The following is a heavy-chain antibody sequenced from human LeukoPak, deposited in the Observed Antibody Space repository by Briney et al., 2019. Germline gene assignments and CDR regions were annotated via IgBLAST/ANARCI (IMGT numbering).Heavy chain of an antibody. D-gene: IGHD3-9*01. CDR2: VYSSGST. Sequence: SAALSLSCRDSGGSISIYNWSWIRHPAEKGPEWVGRVYSSGSTNYNPSLKSRVTMSVDTSKNQISLKLSSVTAADTAVYYCARVDPYYYYYGMDVWGQGTTVTVSS. CDR1: GGSISIYN. J-gene: IGHJ6*02. CDR3: ARVDPYYYYYGMDV. V-gene: IGHV4-4*07.